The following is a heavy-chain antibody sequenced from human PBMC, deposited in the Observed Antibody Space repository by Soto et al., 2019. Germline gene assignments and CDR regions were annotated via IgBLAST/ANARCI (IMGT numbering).Heavy chain of an antibody. CDR3: ARVTRVSRVLVDSSCYFQGAFVI. V-gene: IGHV4-61*01. CDR1: GGSVSSGSYY. Sequence: PSETLSLTCTVSGGSVSSGSYYWSWIRQPPGKGLEWIGYIYYSGSTNYNHSLKSRVTISVDTSKNQFSLKLSSVTAADTTVYNCARVTRVSRVLVDSSCYFQGAFVILCQGTMVTVSS. CDR2: IYYSGST. J-gene: IGHJ3*02. D-gene: IGHD3-22*01.